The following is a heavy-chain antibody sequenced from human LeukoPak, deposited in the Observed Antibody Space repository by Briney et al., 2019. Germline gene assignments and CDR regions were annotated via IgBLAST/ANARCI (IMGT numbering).Heavy chain of an antibody. J-gene: IGHJ3*02. CDR1: GFTFSRYV. CDR3: ASGDTTGYSGDAFNI. Sequence: PGRSLRLSCVASGFTFSRYVMHWVRQAPRKRLEWVAIIWYDGINKYYADCVKGRFTISRDTSKNTLYLQMDSLRAEDTAVYYCASGDTTGYSGDAFNIWGQGTMVTVSS. V-gene: IGHV3-33*03. CDR2: IWYDGINK. D-gene: IGHD3-22*01.